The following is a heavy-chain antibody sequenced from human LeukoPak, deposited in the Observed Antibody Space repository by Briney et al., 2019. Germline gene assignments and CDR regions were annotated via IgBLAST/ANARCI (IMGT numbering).Heavy chain of an antibody. Sequence: SVKVSCKASGGTFSTKDITWVRQAPGQGLEWVGGMTPRFGTGNTAQKLQGRVAITADESTSTAYMELSSLRSEDTAVYYCAKAQREPRRDYYFDYWGQGTLVTVSS. V-gene: IGHV1-69*13. CDR3: AKAQREPRRDYYFDY. CDR1: GGTFSTKD. CDR2: MTPRFGTG. D-gene: IGHD1-14*01. J-gene: IGHJ4*02.